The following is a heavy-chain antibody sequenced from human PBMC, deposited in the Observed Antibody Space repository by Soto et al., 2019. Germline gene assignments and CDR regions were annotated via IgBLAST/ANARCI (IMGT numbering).Heavy chain of an antibody. J-gene: IGHJ4*02. CDR2: IKENGSEK. CDR3: ARSLGYASY. V-gene: IGHV3-7*01. D-gene: IGHD2-15*01. Sequence: EVQLVESGGGLVQPGGSLRLSCAASGFTFSSYWMSWVRQAPGKGLEWVASIKENGSEKDYVDSVKGRCTISRDNAKNSLYLQMNSLRAEDTAMYYCARSLGYASYWGQGTLVTVSS. CDR1: GFTFSSYW.